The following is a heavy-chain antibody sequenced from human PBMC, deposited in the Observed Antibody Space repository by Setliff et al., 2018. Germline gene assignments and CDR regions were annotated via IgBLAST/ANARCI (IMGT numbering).Heavy chain of an antibody. D-gene: IGHD5-12*01. CDR3: ARGLPSYYYYYMDV. CDR1: GYTFTSYY. CDR2: INPSGGST. Sequence: ASVKVSCKASGYTFTSYYMHWVRQAPGQGLEWMGIINPSGGSTSYAQKFQGRVTITRNTSISTAYMELSSLRSEDTAVYYCARGLPSYYYYYMDVWGKGTTVTVSS. J-gene: IGHJ6*03. V-gene: IGHV1-46*01.